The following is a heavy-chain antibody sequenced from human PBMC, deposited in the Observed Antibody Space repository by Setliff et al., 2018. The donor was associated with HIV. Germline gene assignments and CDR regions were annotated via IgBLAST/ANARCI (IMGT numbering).Heavy chain of an antibody. Sequence: GASVKVSCKASGYSLTSYSINWVRQAPEQGLEWMGYINTNTGNPTYAQGFTGRFVFSVDTPVSTAYLQIFSLKAEDTAVYYCTRDHTPPPNYDFWSGQIDLRNIFYYMDVWGTGSPVTVSS. CDR2: INTNTGNP. CDR1: GYSLTSYS. CDR3: TRDHTPPPNYDFWSGQIDLRNIFYYMDV. D-gene: IGHD3-3*01. V-gene: IGHV7-4-1*01. J-gene: IGHJ6*03.